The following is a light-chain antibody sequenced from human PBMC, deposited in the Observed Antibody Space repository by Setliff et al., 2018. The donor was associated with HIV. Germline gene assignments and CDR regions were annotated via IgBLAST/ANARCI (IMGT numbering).Light chain of an antibody. V-gene: IGLV1-40*01. CDR3: QSYDSSLSTYV. CDR1: RSNIGAGYD. J-gene: IGLJ1*01. CDR2: GNS. Sequence: QSVLTQPPSVSGAPGQRVTISCTGSRSNIGAGYDVHWYQQLPGTAPKLLIYGNSNRPSGAPDRFSASKSGTSASLAITGLQAEDEADYYCQSYDSSLSTYVFGTGTKV.